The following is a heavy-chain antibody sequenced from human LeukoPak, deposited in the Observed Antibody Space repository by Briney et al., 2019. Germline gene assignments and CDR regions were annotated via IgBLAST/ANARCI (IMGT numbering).Heavy chain of an antibody. J-gene: IGHJ4*02. D-gene: IGHD5-24*01. V-gene: IGHV3-7*01. CDR1: GFTFGSYW. CDR2: ISDDGGAK. Sequence: GGSLRLSCAASGFTFGSYWMSWVRQTPEKGLEWVADISDDGGAKYYLDSVKGRFTISRDNSKNSLYLQMNSLTAEDTAVYYCVRDKMWGQGTLVTVSS. CDR3: VRDKM.